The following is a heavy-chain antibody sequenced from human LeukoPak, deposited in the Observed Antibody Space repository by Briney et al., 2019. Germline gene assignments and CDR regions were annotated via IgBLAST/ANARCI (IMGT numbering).Heavy chain of an antibody. V-gene: IGHV3-23*01. Sequence: GGSLRLSCAASGFTFSSYAMSWVRQAPGKGLEWVSSISESGSNTHYADSVKGRFTISRDNSKNTLYLQMNSLRAEDTAVYYCAKVGAISSWYGHVDYWGQGTLVTVSS. J-gene: IGHJ4*02. CDR2: ISESGSNT. CDR3: AKVGAISSWYGHVDY. CDR1: GFTFSSYA. D-gene: IGHD6-13*01.